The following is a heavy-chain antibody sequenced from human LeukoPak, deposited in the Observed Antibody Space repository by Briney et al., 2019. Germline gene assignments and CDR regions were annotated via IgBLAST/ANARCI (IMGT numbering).Heavy chain of an antibody. CDR3: ARVSYDILTGYSYIDY. Sequence: GGSLRLSCAASGFTFSSYSMNWVRQAPRKGLEWVSSIRSSSSYICYANSVKGRFTISRDNAKNSLYLQMNSLRAEDTAVYHCARVSYDILTGYSYIDYWGQGTLVTVSS. CDR1: GFTFSSYS. D-gene: IGHD3-9*01. J-gene: IGHJ4*02. V-gene: IGHV3-21*01. CDR2: IRSSSSYI.